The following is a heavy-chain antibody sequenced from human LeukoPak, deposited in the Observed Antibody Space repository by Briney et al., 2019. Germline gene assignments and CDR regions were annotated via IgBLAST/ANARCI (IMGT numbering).Heavy chain of an antibody. CDR1: GFTFSSHW. V-gene: IGHV3-7*03. J-gene: IGHJ4*02. Sequence: PGGSLGLSCEASGFTFSSHWMRWARQAPGKGLEWVADISKDGSERNYVDSVKGRFSISRDNAKNSLYLQMNSLRAEDTAVYYCAKADRTIVVVMVDYWGQGTLVTVSS. D-gene: IGHD3-22*01. CDR3: AKADRTIVVVMVDY. CDR2: ISKDGSER.